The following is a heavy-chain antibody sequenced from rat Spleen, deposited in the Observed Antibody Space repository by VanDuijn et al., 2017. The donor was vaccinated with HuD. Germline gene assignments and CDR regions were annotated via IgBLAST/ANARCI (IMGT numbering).Heavy chain of an antibody. CDR1: GFTFNNYG. D-gene: IGHD1-11*01. Sequence: EVQLVESGGGLVQPGRSLKLSCAASGFTFNNYGMAWVRQVPTKGLEWVTSISPSGVTYYRDSVKGRFTISRDNAKSNLSRQMDSLRSEDTATYYCARRHYGYTDYFDYWGQGVMVTVSS. CDR2: ISPSGVT. J-gene: IGHJ2*01. V-gene: IGHV5-29*01. CDR3: ARRHYGYTDYFDY.